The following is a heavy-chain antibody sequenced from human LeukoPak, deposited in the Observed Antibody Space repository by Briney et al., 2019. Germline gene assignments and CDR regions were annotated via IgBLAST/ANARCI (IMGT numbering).Heavy chain of an antibody. CDR1: GFAFSTLT. D-gene: IGHD6-19*01. CDR2: ISSSSSYI. J-gene: IGHJ4*02. CDR3: ARLSSGWHFDY. Sequence: GGSLGLSCAASGFAFSTLTMNWVRQAPGKGLELVSSISSSSSYIYYADSVKGRFTISRDNAKKSLYLQMNSLRAEDTALYYCARLSSGWHFDYWGQGTLATVSS. V-gene: IGHV3-21*04.